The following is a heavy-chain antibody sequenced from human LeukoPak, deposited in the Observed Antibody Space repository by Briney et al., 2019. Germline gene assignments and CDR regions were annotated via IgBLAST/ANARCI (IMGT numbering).Heavy chain of an antibody. V-gene: IGHV4-59*01. D-gene: IGHD3-10*01. Sequence: LETLSPTCTVSGGSISSYYWSWIRQPPGKGLEWIGYIYYSGSTNYNPSLKSRVTISVDTSKNQFSLKLSSVTAADTAVYYCARDLGGVGGFGYWGQGTLVTVSS. CDR2: IYYSGST. CDR1: GGSISSYY. J-gene: IGHJ4*02. CDR3: ARDLGGVGGFGY.